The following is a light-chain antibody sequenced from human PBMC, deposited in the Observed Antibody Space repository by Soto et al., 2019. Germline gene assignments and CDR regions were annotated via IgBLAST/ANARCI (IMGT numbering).Light chain of an antibody. V-gene: IGKV1-5*03. J-gene: IGKJ3*01. CDR2: KAS. Sequence: DIPMTQSPSTLSASVGDRVTITCWASQSISSWLAWYQQKPGKAPKLLIYKASTLESGVPSRFSGSGSGTEFTLTISSLQPDDFATYYCQQSFTFGPGTKVDIK. CDR3: QQSFT. CDR1: QSISSW.